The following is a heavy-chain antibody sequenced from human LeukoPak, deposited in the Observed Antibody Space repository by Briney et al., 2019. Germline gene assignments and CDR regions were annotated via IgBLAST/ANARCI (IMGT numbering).Heavy chain of an antibody. Sequence: SETLSLTCTVSGGSINGYYWNWVRQPPGKGLEWIGYIYFSGSTNYNPSLQSRVTISVDTSKNQFSLKLNSVTAADTAVYFCARGEALRQNYGMDVWGQGTTVTVSS. J-gene: IGHJ6*02. CDR3: ARGEALRQNYGMDV. CDR2: IYFSGST. V-gene: IGHV4-59*01. CDR1: GGSINGYY.